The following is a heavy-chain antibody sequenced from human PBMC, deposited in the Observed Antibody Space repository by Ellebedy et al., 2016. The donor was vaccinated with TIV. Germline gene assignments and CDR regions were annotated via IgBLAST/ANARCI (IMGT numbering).Heavy chain of an antibody. CDR3: ARHRYSAGWFED. D-gene: IGHD2-8*02. CDR1: GGSISSSIYY. CDR2: ISYSGTT. Sequence: MPGGSLRLSCTVSGGSISSSIYYWGWNGQPPGKGRVWIATISYSGTTYYNPSLKGRVTLSVDASKNQFSLNLTSVPAADTAVYFCARHRYSAGWFEDWGQGTLVAVSS. V-gene: IGHV4-39*01. J-gene: IGHJ5*02.